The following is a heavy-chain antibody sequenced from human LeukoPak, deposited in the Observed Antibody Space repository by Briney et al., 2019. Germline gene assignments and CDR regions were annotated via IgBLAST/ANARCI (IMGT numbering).Heavy chain of an antibody. J-gene: IGHJ4*02. CDR3: ARSEGTGFDY. V-gene: IGHV4-30-2*01. Sequence: SETLSLTCAVSGGSISSGGYSWSWIRQPPGKGLEWIGYIYHSGSTYYNPSLKSRVTISVDRSKNQFSLKLSSVTAADTAVYYCARSEGTGFDYWAREPWSPSPQ. CDR1: GGSISSGGYS. D-gene: IGHD1-1*01. CDR2: IYHSGST.